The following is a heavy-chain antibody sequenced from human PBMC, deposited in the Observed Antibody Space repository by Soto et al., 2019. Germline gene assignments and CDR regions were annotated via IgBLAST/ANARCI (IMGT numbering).Heavy chain of an antibody. Sequence: QLQLQESGPGLVKPSETLSLTCTVSGASISSSGYYWGWIRQPPGKGLEWIGSIYYSGNTYYNPSLKSRVTISVDPSKNQFSLKLTSVTAADTAVYFCARHLVGGGWFDPWGQGTLVTVSS. CDR3: ARHLVGGGWFDP. CDR1: GASISSSGYY. J-gene: IGHJ5*02. D-gene: IGHD6-6*01. CDR2: IYYSGNT. V-gene: IGHV4-39*01.